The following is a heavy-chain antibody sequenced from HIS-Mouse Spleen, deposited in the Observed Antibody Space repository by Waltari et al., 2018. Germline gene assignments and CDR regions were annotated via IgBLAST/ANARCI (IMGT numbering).Heavy chain of an antibody. CDR3: AREIPYSSSWYDWYFDL. CDR1: GGSISSSSYY. D-gene: IGHD6-13*01. Sequence: QLQLQESGPGLVKPSETLSLTCTVPGGSISSSSYYWGWIRQHPGKGLEWIGRIYYSGSTYYNPSLKSRVTISVDTSKNQFSLKLSSVTAADTAVYYCAREIPYSSSWYDWYFDLWGRGTLVTVSS. J-gene: IGHJ2*01. CDR2: IYYSGST. V-gene: IGHV4-39*07.